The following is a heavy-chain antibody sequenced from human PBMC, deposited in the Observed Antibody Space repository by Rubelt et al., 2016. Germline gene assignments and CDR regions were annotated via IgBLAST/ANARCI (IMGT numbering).Heavy chain of an antibody. CDR3: ARWRSGDYFDH. J-gene: IGHJ4*02. Sequence: SRGGLVQPGGSLRVSCAASGFTFSSYAMTWVRQAPGKGLEWVSGVSDSGSVTYYADSVKGRFTISRDNSKNTLYLQMNSLRVEDTAVYYCARWRSGDYFDHWGQGTLVTVSS. V-gene: IGHV3-23*01. CDR1: GFTFSSYA. CDR2: VSDSGSVT. D-gene: IGHD3-3*01.